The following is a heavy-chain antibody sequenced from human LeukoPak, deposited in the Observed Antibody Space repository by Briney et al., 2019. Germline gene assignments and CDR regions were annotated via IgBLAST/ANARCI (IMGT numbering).Heavy chain of an antibody. V-gene: IGHV4-61*05. CDR3: ARRYSGSYPSPYWYFDL. CDR1: GGSISSSSYY. D-gene: IGHD1-26*01. Sequence: SETLSLTCTVSGGSISSSSYYRGWIRQPPGKGLEWIGYIYYSGSTNYNPSLKSRVTISVDTSKNQFSLKLSSVTAADTAVYYCARRYSGSYPSPYWYFDLWGRGTLVTVSS. J-gene: IGHJ2*01. CDR2: IYYSGST.